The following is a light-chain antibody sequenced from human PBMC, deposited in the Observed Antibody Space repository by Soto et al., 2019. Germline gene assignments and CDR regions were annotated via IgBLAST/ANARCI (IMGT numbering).Light chain of an antibody. Sequence: QSVLSHPASVSWSPGHSITISCIGTSSDVDYYKFVSWYQHHPGKAPKLLIYDVNDRPSGVSNRFSGSKSGNTASLTISGLQTDEEAVYYCSSYTRSSTVFGTGTKVTVL. V-gene: IGLV2-14*01. CDR3: SSYTRSSTV. CDR2: DVN. J-gene: IGLJ1*01. CDR1: SSDVDYYKF.